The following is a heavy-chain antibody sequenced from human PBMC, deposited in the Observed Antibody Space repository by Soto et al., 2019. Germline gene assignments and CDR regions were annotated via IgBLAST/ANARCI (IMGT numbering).Heavy chain of an antibody. CDR3: ARDFPGIAVAGAFDI. CDR2: ISSSSYI. J-gene: IGHJ3*02. V-gene: IGHV3-21*01. D-gene: IGHD6-19*01. CDR1: GFTFSSYS. Sequence: GGSLRLSCAASGFTFSSYSMNWVRQAPGKGLEWVSSISSSSYIYYADSVKGRFTISRDNAKNSLYLQMNSLRAEDTAVYYCARDFPGIAVAGAFDIWGQGTMVTVSS.